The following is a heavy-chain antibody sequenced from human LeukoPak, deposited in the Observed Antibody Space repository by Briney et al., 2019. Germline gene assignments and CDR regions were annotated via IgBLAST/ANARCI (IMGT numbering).Heavy chain of an antibody. Sequence: SETLSLTCAVYGGSFSGYYWSWIRQPPGKGLEWIGEINHSGSTNYNPSLKSRVTISVDTSKNQFSLKLSSVTAADTAVYYCARRRYYYDSSGYYPGNFDYWGQGTLVTVSS. CDR2: INHSGST. CDR3: ARRRYYYDSSGYYPGNFDY. CDR1: GGSFSGYY. D-gene: IGHD3-22*01. V-gene: IGHV4-34*01. J-gene: IGHJ4*02.